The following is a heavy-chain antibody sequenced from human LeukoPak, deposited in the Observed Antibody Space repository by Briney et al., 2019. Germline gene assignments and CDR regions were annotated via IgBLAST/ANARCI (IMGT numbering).Heavy chain of an antibody. D-gene: IGHD6-25*01. CDR2: FDPEDGET. Sequence: GASVKVSCKASGGTLTSQCISWVRQAPGQGLEWMGGFDPEDGETIYAQKFQGRVTMTEDTSTDTAYMELSSLRSEDTAVYYCATAWYSSEPNWFDPWGQGTLVTVSS. J-gene: IGHJ5*02. CDR3: ATAWYSSEPNWFDP. V-gene: IGHV1-24*01. CDR1: GGTLTSQC.